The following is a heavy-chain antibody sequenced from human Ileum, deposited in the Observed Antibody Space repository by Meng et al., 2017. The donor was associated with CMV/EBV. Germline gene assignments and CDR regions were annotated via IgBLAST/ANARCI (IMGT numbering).Heavy chain of an antibody. J-gene: IGHJ4*02. D-gene: IGHD1-26*01. CDR2: MYFSGIA. V-gene: IGHV4-39*07. CDR3: ARDLTNKWFYY. Sequence: QMQLHESGPGLGKPAETLSLTCTASGDPISSGSHSWAWFRQPPGKRLEWIGSMYFSGIADYNPSLKSRVTISLHATQKQFSLRLTSVTAADSAVYFCARDLTNKWFYYWGQGTLVTVSS. CDR1: GDPISSGSHS.